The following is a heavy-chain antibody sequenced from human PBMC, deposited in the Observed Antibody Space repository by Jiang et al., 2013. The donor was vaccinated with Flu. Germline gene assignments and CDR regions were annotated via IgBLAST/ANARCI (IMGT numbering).Heavy chain of an antibody. CDR2: IKRKIDGETT. Sequence: VQLLESGGGLVKPGGSLRLSCAAPGFTFKDVWMHWVRQTPGKGLEWVGRIKRKIDGETTDYIAPVKGRFIISRDDSKSMLYLQMNNLDSEDTAVYYCATGDLSGSYHYFDFWGQGTLVTVSS. D-gene: IGHD1-26*01. V-gene: IGHV3-15*07. CDR1: GFTFKDVW. J-gene: IGHJ4*02. CDR3: ATGDLSGSYHYFDF.